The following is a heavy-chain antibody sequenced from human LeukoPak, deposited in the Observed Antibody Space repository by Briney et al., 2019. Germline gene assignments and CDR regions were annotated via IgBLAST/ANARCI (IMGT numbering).Heavy chain of an antibody. J-gene: IGHJ4*02. D-gene: IGHD1-26*01. V-gene: IGHV5-51*01. CDR1: GYRFTSYW. CDR2: IYPGDSDT. CDR3: ARLPPDSGSYEDY. Sequence: GESLMISCKGSGYRFTSYWIGWVRQMPGKGLEWMGIIYPGDSDTRYSPSFQGQVTISADKSISTAYLQWSSLKASDTAMYYCARLPPDSGSYEDYWGQGTLVTVSS.